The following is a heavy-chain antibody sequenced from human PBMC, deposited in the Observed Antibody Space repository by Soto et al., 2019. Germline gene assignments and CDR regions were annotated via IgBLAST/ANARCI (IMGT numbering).Heavy chain of an antibody. CDR2: ISYDGSNK. CDR3: VRENYYYGMAV. Sequence: PGGSLRLSCAASGFTFSSYAMHWVRQAPGKGLEWVAVISYDGSNKYYADSVKGRFTISRDNSKNTVYLQMNSLRVEDTAMYYCVRENYYYGMAVWGQGTAVTVSS. CDR1: GFTFSSYA. V-gene: IGHV3-30*14. J-gene: IGHJ6*02.